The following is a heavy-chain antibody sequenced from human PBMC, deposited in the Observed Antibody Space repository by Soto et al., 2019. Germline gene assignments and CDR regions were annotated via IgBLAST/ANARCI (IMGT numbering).Heavy chain of an antibody. CDR3: ASFCGPMASLVDDF. CDR2: ITYTGSTK. Sequence: QVHLVESGGGVVQPGRSLRLSCAASGFTFSNFGMLWVRQAPGKGLAWVAAITYTGSTKYYADSVKGRFTISRDTSTNTLFLQMSRLRPEDTAVSYCASFCGPMASLVDDFWGQGTPVTVSS. D-gene: IGHD2-21*01. V-gene: IGHV3-30*03. CDR1: GFTFSNFG. J-gene: IGHJ4*02.